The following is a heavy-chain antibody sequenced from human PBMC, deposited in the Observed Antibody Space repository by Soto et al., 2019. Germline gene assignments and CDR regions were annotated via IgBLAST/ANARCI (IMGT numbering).Heavy chain of an antibody. V-gene: IGHV3-23*01. CDR2: ISGSGDTA. Sequence: GGSLRLSCVISRLTFSNFALNWVRQAPGKGLEWVSSISGSGDTAYYADSVKGRFTISRDNSKNTLYLQMNSLRVEDTALYYCAKADYSYSWAPGDYWGQGTLVTVSS. D-gene: IGHD6-13*01. J-gene: IGHJ4*02. CDR1: RLTFSNFA. CDR3: AKADYSYSWAPGDY.